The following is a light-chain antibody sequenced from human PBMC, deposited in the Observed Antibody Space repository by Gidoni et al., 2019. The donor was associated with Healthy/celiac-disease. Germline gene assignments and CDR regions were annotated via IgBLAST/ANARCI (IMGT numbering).Light chain of an antibody. J-gene: IGLJ2*01. CDR2: KDS. Sequence: SYELTQPPSVSVSHGQTARTTCSGDALPKQYAYRYQQKPGQAPVLVIYKDSERPSGIPERFSGSSSGTTVTLTISGVQAEDEADYYCQSADSSGTNVVFGGGTKLTVL. V-gene: IGLV3-25*03. CDR1: ALPKQY. CDR3: QSADSSGTNVV.